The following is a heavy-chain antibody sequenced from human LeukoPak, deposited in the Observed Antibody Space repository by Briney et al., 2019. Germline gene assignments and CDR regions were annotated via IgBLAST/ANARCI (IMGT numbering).Heavy chain of an antibody. J-gene: IGHJ6*02. CDR1: GFTFSRYA. D-gene: IGHD3-9*01. V-gene: IGHV3-30*07. CDR2: TSPDGNSQ. CDR3: ARTPYDILTGYFYGMDV. Sequence: GGSLRLSCAASGFTFSRYAMHWVRQAPGKGLEWVAVTSPDGNSQYYADSVKGRFTISRDTSKNTLSLQMNSLRAEDTAVYYCARTPYDILTGYFYGMDVWGQGTTVTVSS.